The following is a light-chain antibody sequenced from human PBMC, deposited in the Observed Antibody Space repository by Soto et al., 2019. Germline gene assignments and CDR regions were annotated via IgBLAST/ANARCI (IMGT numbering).Light chain of an antibody. Sequence: EIVLTQSPGTLSLSPGERATLSCRASQSVSSSFLAWYQQKPGQAPRLLIYGASSRATGIPDRFSGSGSGTDFNLNLSRLEPEDVAVYYCLQYGSSPITFGGETKVEIK. V-gene: IGKV3-20*01. CDR2: GAS. CDR3: LQYGSSPIT. CDR1: QSVSSSF. J-gene: IGKJ4*01.